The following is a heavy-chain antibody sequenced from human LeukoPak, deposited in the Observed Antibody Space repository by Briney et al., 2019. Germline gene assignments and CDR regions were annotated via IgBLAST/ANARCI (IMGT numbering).Heavy chain of an antibody. CDR2: ISSSSSYI. J-gene: IGHJ4*02. D-gene: IGHD6-19*01. CDR3: AREIGYSSGWGFDY. Sequence: PGGSLRLSCAASGFTFSSYSMNWVRQAPGKGLEWVSSISSSSSYIYYADSVKGRFTISRDNAKNSLYLQMDSLRAEDTAVYYCAREIGYSSGWGFDYWGQGTLVTVSS. V-gene: IGHV3-21*01. CDR1: GFTFSSYS.